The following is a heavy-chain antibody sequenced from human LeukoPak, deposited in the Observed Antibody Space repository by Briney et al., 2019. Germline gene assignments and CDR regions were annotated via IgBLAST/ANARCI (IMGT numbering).Heavy chain of an antibody. Sequence: SETLSLTCIVSGGSIGTNYWSWIRQPPGKGLEWIGYIFYGGRTTYNPSLRSLVTMSIDTSKNQYSLKLSSLTAADTAVYYCASRNPYYSYGMDVWGQGTTVTVSS. V-gene: IGHV4-59*01. J-gene: IGHJ6*02. CDR3: ASRNPYYSYGMDV. CDR2: IFYGGRT. CDR1: GGSIGTNY.